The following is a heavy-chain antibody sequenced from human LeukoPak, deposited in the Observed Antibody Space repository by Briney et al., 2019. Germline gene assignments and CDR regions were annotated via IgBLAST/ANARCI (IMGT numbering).Heavy chain of an antibody. D-gene: IGHD4-17*01. CDR1: GFTFSSHS. CDR3: AKPSGRYGDYVPLAFDI. CDR2: ISGSGGST. J-gene: IGHJ3*02. Sequence: GGSLRLSCAASGFTFSSHSMNWVRQAPGKGLEWVSAISGSGGSTYYADSVKGRFTISRDNSKNTLYLQMNSLRAEDTAVYYCAKPSGRYGDYVPLAFDIWGQGTMVTVSS. V-gene: IGHV3-23*01.